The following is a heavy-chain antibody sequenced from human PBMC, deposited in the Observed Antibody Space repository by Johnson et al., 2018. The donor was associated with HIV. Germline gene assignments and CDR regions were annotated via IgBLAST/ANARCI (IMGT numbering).Heavy chain of an antibody. Sequence: QVQLVESGGGVVQPGRSLRLSCAASGFTFSSYAMHWVRQAPGKGLEWVAVISYDGSNQYYADSVKGRFTISRDISKNTLYLQMSSLRVEDTAVYYCARDGESQQLPLGDAFDIWGQGTMVTVSS. CDR3: ARDGESQQLPLGDAFDI. CDR1: GFTFSSYA. V-gene: IGHV3-30*04. CDR2: ISYDGSNQ. J-gene: IGHJ3*02. D-gene: IGHD6-13*01.